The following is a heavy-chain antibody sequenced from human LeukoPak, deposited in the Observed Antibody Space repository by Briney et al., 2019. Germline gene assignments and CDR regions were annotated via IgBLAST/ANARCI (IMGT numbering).Heavy chain of an antibody. CDR3: ERGVYWYYFVY. CDR1: GASISSYY. V-gene: IGHV4-59*12. D-gene: IGHD2-8*02. CDR2: MYVSGRT. Sequence: KPSDSLSLTCTVSGASISSYYWSWIRQPPGKGREWIGYMYVSGRTTSNPSIKSRVTTSVDTSKNHFSMKLSSVTAADRAVYYCERGVYWYYFVYWGQRTLVTVSS. J-gene: IGHJ4*02.